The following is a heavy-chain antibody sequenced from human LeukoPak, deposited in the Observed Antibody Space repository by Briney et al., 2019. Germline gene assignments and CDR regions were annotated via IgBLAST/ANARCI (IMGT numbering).Heavy chain of an antibody. CDR2: ISSGSRYM. D-gene: IGHD3-22*01. J-gene: IGHJ4*02. V-gene: IGHV3-21*01. CDR3: ARDLTTRGQ. Sequence: GGSLRLSCAASGFTFSTYSMNWVRQAPGKGLEWVSSISSGSRYMYYADSVKGRFTISRDNAKNSLYLQMNSLRAEDTAVYYCARDLTTRGQWGQGTLVTVSS. CDR1: GFTFSTYS.